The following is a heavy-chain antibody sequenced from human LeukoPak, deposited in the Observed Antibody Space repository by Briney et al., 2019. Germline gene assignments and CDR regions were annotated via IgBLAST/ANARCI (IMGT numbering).Heavy chain of an antibody. CDR1: GFTFDDFG. Sequence: PGGSLRLSCVASGFTFDDFGPGWVRQVPGRGLEWVARISWNGANTGYADSVKGRFTISRDNAENSLFLQMNSLTADDTALYYCARDHCSSTTCYFEDWGQGTLVTVSS. J-gene: IGHJ4*02. D-gene: IGHD2-2*01. V-gene: IGHV3-20*04. CDR3: ARDHCSSTTCYFED. CDR2: ISWNGANT.